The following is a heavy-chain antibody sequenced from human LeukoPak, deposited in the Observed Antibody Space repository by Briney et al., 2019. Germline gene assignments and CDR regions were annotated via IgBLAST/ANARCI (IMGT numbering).Heavy chain of an antibody. Sequence: GASVKVSCKASGYTFTSYGISWVRQAPGQGLEWMGWISAYNGNTNYAQKLQGRVTMTTDTSTSTAYMELRSLRSDDTAVYYCAREYYYDSSGYSGTWFDPWGQGTLVTVPS. V-gene: IGHV1-18*01. J-gene: IGHJ5*02. CDR1: GYTFTSYG. CDR2: ISAYNGNT. CDR3: AREYYYDSSGYSGTWFDP. D-gene: IGHD3-22*01.